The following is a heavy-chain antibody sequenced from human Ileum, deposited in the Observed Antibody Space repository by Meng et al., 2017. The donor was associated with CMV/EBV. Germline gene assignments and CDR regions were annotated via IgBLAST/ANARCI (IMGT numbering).Heavy chain of an antibody. CDR2: NGGSGGIT. CDR1: GLRFRNYA. J-gene: IGHJ4*02. Sequence: GSLRLSCAASGLRFRNYAMSWVRRAPGKGVEWVSSNGGSGGITYYADSVKGRFAISRDNSKNTLYLQMTSLRAEDAAIYYCARDMAYGGPGTLVTVSS. D-gene: IGHD2-2*01. CDR3: ARDMAY. V-gene: IGHV3-23*01.